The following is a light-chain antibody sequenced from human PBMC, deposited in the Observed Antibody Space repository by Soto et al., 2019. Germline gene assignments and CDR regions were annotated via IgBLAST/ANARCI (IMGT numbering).Light chain of an antibody. CDR2: AAS. CDR1: QSVSSNY. CDR3: QLYGTSPPWT. V-gene: IGKV3-20*01. Sequence: EIVLTQSPGTLSLSLGERATLSCTASQSVSSNYLAWYQQGPGQAPRLLIYAASRRATGVPDRFSGSGSGTDFTLTISSLEPEDFAVYYCQLYGTSPPWTFGQGTKV. J-gene: IGKJ1*01.